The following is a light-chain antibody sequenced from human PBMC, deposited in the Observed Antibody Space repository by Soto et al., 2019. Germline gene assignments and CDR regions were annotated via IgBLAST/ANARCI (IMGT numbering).Light chain of an antibody. V-gene: IGKV3-11*01. CDR3: QQRSNWPQDLT. Sequence: DIVLTQSPGTPSLSPGERATLSCRASQSVSSYLAWYQQRSGQAPRLLIYDASNRATGIPARFSGSGSGKNFTLNISSLEPEDFAVYYCQQRSNWPQDLTFGGGTKVDIK. CDR1: QSVSSY. J-gene: IGKJ4*01. CDR2: DAS.